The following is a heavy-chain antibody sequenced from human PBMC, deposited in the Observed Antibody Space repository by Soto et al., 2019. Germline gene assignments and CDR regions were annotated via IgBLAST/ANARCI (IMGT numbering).Heavy chain of an antibody. J-gene: IGHJ5*02. CDR3: ARDSQYYYDSSGYHPGNWFDP. CDR2: ISAYNGNT. V-gene: IGHV1-18*01. D-gene: IGHD3-22*01. Sequence: ASVKVSCKASGYTFTSYGIGWVRQAPGQGLEWMGWISAYNGNTNYAQKLQGRVTMTTDTSTSTAYIELRSLRSDDTAVYYCARDSQYYYDSSGYHPGNWFDPWGQGTLVTVSS. CDR1: GYTFTSYG.